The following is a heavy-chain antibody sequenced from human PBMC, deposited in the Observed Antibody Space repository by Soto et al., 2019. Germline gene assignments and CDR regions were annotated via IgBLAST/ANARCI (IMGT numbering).Heavy chain of an antibody. CDR2: IWYDGTNA. CDR3: ARVEAPLIHSDHYYYGMDV. CDR1: GFSFSTYG. V-gene: IGHV3-33*01. Sequence: QVQLVESGGGVVRPGRSLRLACEASGFSFSTYGMHWVRQAPGKGLQWVAVIWYDGTNAYYADSVKGRFTISRDNSKDTLYLEMNNLRAEGTAVYYCARVEAPLIHSDHYYYGMDVWGQGTTVTV. J-gene: IGHJ6*02. D-gene: IGHD5-18*01.